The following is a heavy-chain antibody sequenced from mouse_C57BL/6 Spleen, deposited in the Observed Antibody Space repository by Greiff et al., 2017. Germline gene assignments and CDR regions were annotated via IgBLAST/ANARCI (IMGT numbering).Heavy chain of an antibody. V-gene: IGHV5-17*01. J-gene: IGHJ4*01. CDR3: ARKMDYYAMDY. CDR1: GFTFSDYG. D-gene: IGHD2-3*01. Sequence: EVKLMASGGGLVKPGGSLKLSCAASGFTFSDYGMHWVRQAPEKGLEWVAYISSGSSTIYYADTVKGRFTIARDNAKNTLVLQMTSLRSEDTAMYYCARKMDYYAMDYWGQGTSVTVSS. CDR2: ISSGSSTI.